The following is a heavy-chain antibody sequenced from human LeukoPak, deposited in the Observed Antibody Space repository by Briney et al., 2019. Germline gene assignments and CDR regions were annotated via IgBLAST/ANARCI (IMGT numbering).Heavy chain of an antibody. V-gene: IGHV3-23*01. CDR1: GFTFSSYA. D-gene: IGHD3-22*01. J-gene: IGHJ3*02. CDR2: ISGSGGST. Sequence: GGSLRLSCAASGFTFSSYAMSWGRHAPGKGLEWVSAISGSGGSTYYADSVKGRFTISRDNSKNTLYLQMNSLRAEDTAVYYCAKIFYMIVVEGAFDIWGQGTMVTVSS. CDR3: AKIFYMIVVEGAFDI.